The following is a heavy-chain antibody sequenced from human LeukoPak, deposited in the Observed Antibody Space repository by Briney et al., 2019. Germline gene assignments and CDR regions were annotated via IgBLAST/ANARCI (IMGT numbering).Heavy chain of an antibody. J-gene: IGHJ4*02. V-gene: IGHV4-4*09. CDR2: IYTSGST. Sequence: SETLSLTCTVSGGSISSYYWSWIRQPPGKGLEWIGYIYTSGSTNYKPSLKSRVTISVDTSKNQFSLKLSSVTAADTAVYYCAGGVGATPYYFDYWGQGTLVTVSS. CDR3: AGGVGATPYYFDY. CDR1: GGSISSYY. D-gene: IGHD1-26*01.